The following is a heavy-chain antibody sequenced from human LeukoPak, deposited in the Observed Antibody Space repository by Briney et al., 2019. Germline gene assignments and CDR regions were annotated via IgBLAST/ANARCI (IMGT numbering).Heavy chain of an antibody. J-gene: IGHJ4*02. CDR3: ARDPRGITALVDYFDY. V-gene: IGHV3-11*01. CDR2: ISSSGSAI. D-gene: IGHD5-18*01. CDR1: GFTFSDYY. Sequence: GGSLRLSCAASGFTFSDYYMSWIRQAPGKELEWVSYISSSGSAIYYADSVKGRFTISRDNAKNSLYLQMSSLRVEDTAVYYCARDPRGITALVDYFDYWGQGTLVTVSS.